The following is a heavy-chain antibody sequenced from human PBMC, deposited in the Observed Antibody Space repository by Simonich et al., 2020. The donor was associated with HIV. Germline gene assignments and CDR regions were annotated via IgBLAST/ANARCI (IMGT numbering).Heavy chain of an antibody. CDR3: ASGGSISSVWADDY. V-gene: IGHV3-30*07. CDR1: GFTFSSYA. CDR2: ISYDGSNK. J-gene: IGHJ4*02. Sequence: QVKLVESGGGVVQPGRSLRLSCAASGFTFSSYAMHWVRQAPGKGLEWVAVISYDGSNKYYADSVKGRFTISIDNSKNTLYLQMNSLRAEDTAVYYCASGGSISSVWADDYWGQGTLVTVSS. D-gene: IGHD3-16*01.